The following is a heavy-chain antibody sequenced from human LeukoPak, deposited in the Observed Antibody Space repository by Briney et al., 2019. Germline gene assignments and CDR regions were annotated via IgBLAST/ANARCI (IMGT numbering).Heavy chain of an antibody. V-gene: IGHV3-48*04. Sequence: HPGGPLTLPCAASGFTFSSYSMIWLRQAPGKGLEWVSYISISCSTIYYADSVKGRFTISRDNAKNSMYLQMNSLRAEDTAVYDCARVHYFYGGNSEVYFDYWGQGTLVTVSS. CDR2: ISISCSTI. CDR1: GFTFSSYS. CDR3: ARVHYFYGGNSEVYFDY. J-gene: IGHJ4*02. D-gene: IGHD4-23*01.